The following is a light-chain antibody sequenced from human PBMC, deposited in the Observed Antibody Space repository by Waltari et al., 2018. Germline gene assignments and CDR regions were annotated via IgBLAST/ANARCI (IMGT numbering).Light chain of an antibody. CDR2: DTS. CDR3: QQYDISPLT. V-gene: IGKV3-20*01. J-gene: IGKJ4*01. Sequence: CRASQTVRATYLAWYQQKPGQAPTLVIHDTSSRATGIPDRVSGSGSGTDFSLTISSLEPEDFAVYYCQQYDISPLTFGGGTKVETK. CDR1: QTVRATY.